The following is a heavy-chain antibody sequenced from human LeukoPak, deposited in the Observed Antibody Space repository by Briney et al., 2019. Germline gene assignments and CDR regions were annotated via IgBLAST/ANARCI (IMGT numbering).Heavy chain of an antibody. CDR2: LYYSERT. V-gene: IGHV4-59*08. J-gene: IGHJ6*02. Sequence: SETLSLTCTVSGDSISSYYWSWIRQPPGKGLEWIGYLYYSERTNYNPSLKSRVTISLDTSKNQFSLNLSSVTAADTAVYFCARTYQNYYYAMDVWGPGTTVTVSS. CDR3: ARTYQNYYYAMDV. D-gene: IGHD2-2*01. CDR1: GDSISSYY.